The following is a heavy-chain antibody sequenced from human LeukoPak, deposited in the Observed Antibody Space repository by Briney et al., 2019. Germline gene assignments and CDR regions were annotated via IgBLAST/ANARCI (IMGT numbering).Heavy chain of an antibody. Sequence: SETLSLTCTVSGGSISSSSYYWGWIRQPPGKGLEWIGSIYYSGSTYYNPSLKSRVTISVDTSKNQFSLKLSSVTAADTAVYYCASSVEGYSNPNDYWGQGTLVTVSS. CDR3: ASSVEGYSNPNDY. V-gene: IGHV4-39*01. J-gene: IGHJ4*02. CDR2: IYYSGST. D-gene: IGHD4-11*01. CDR1: GGSISSSSYY.